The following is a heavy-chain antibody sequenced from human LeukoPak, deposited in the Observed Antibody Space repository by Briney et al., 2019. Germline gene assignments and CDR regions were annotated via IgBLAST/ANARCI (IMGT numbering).Heavy chain of an antibody. V-gene: IGHV4-61*02. CDR1: GGSISSGSYY. Sequence: PSETLSLTCTVSGGSISSGSYYWSWIRQPAGKGLEWIGRIYTSGSTNYNPSLKSRVTISVDTSKNQFSLKLSSVTAADTAVYYCASQSGPRYCSGGSCYGHWFDPWGQGTLVTVSS. D-gene: IGHD2-15*01. CDR2: IYTSGST. CDR3: ASQSGPRYCSGGSCYGHWFDP. J-gene: IGHJ5*02.